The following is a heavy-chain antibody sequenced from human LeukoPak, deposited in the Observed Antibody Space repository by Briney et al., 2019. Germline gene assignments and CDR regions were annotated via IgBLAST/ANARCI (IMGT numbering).Heavy chain of an antibody. CDR1: GFTVSNNF. V-gene: IGHV3-30*02. Sequence: GGSLRLSCAASGFTVSNNFMTWVRQAPGKGLEWVAFIRYDGSNKYYADSVKGRFTISRDNSKNTLYLQMNSLRAENTAVYYCANGRAFIAVAGTMVDAFDIWGQGTMVTVSS. CDR3: ANGRAFIAVAGTMVDAFDI. D-gene: IGHD6-19*01. J-gene: IGHJ3*02. CDR2: IRYDGSNK.